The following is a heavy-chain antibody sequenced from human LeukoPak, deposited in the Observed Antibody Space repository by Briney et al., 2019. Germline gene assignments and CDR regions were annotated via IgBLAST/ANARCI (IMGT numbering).Heavy chain of an antibody. CDR1: GFTFSNYA. D-gene: IGHD3-10*01. Sequence: PGRSLRLSCAASGFTFSNYALHWVRQAPGKGLEWVAVISYDDTNKYYADSVKGRFTISRDNSKNTLYLQMNSLRAEDTAVYYCAKGSLWFGEAVYYFDYWGQGTLVTVSS. V-gene: IGHV3-30*04. CDR3: AKGSLWFGEAVYYFDY. J-gene: IGHJ4*02. CDR2: ISYDDTNK.